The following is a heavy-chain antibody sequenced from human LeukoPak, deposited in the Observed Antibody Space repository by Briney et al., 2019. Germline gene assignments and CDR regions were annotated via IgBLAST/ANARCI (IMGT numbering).Heavy chain of an antibody. CDR1: GFTFSSYG. V-gene: IGHV3-30*03. Sequence: PGGSLRLSCAASGFTFSSYGMHWVRQAPGKGLEWVAVISYDGSNKYYADSVKGRFTISRDNSKNTLYLQMNSLRAEDTAVYYCARARGRSGTTSVMSLDYWGQGTLVTVSS. J-gene: IGHJ4*02. D-gene: IGHD1-7*01. CDR3: ARARGRSGTTSVMSLDY. CDR2: ISYDGSNK.